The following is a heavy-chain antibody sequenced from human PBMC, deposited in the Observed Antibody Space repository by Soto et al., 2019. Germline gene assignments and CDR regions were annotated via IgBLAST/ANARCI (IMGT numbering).Heavy chain of an antibody. Sequence: QVQLVESGGGVVQPGRSLRLSCAASGFTFSSYGMHWVRQAPGKGLEWVAVIWYDGSNKYYADSVKGRFTISRDNSKNTLYLQMNSLRAEDTAVYYCARDKKWLRYGLDYWGQGTLVTVSS. CDR2: IWYDGSNK. J-gene: IGHJ4*02. CDR3: ARDKKWLRYGLDY. CDR1: GFTFSSYG. D-gene: IGHD5-12*01. V-gene: IGHV3-33*01.